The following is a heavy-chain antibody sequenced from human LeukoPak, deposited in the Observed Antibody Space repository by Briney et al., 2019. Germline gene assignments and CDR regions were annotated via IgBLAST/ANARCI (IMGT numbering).Heavy chain of an antibody. CDR2: IQYDGSDK. D-gene: IGHD2-15*01. CDR1: GFAFSSYA. J-gene: IGHJ4*02. Sequence: GGSLRLSCAASGFAFSSYAMHWVRQAPGKGLEWVAIIQYDGSDKFYGDSVKGRFTISRDNSKNTLYLQMNNLRAEDTAVYYCARDPKRYCSGGSCYVDSRGQGTLVTVSS. V-gene: IGHV3-30-3*01. CDR3: ARDPKRYCSGGSCYVDS.